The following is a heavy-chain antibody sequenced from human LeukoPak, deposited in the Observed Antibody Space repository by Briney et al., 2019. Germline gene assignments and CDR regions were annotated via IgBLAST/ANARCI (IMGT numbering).Heavy chain of an antibody. CDR2: IYYSGNT. CDR1: GGSIITTNYY. J-gene: IGHJ4*02. V-gene: IGHV4-39*07. D-gene: IGHD2-2*01. Sequence: PSETLSLTCTVSGGSIITTNYYWGWIRQPPGKGLEWIGSIYYSGNTYYKPSLKSRVTISVDTSKNQFSLKLTSVTAADTAIYYCARGSWVVPSTWGQGTLVTVSS. CDR3: ARGSWVVPST.